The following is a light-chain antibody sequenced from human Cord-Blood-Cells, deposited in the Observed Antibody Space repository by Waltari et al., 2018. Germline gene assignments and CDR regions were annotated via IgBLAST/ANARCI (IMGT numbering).Light chain of an antibody. Sequence: QSALTQPRSVSGSPGQSVTISCTGTSSDVGGHNYVSWYQQHPVKAPKLMIYDVSKRPSGVPDRFSGSKSGNTASLTISGLQAEDEADYYCCSYAGSYVWVFGGGTKLTVL. V-gene: IGLV2-11*01. J-gene: IGLJ3*02. CDR2: DVS. CDR1: SSDVGGHNY. CDR3: CSYAGSYVWV.